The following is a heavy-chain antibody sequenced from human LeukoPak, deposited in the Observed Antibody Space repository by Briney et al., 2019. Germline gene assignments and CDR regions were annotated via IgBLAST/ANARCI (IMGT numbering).Heavy chain of an antibody. Sequence: GASVKVSCKVSGDILTELSIQWVRQAPGKGLGCMGGFDPEQNTMIYAQRLQGRVTMTEDTSTDTAYMELSSLTSEDTGIYYCATRSGDFWSGYVNWGQGTLVTVSS. D-gene: IGHD3-3*01. CDR1: GDILTELS. CDR3: ATRSGDFWSGYVN. J-gene: IGHJ4*02. CDR2: FDPEQNTM. V-gene: IGHV1-24*01.